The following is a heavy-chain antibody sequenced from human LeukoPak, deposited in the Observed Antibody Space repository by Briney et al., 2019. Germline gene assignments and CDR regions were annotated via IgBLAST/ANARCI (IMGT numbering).Heavy chain of an antibody. CDR1: GGTFSSYA. Sequence: SVKVSCKASGGTFSSYAISWVRQAPGQGLEWMGGIIPIFGTANYAQKFQGRVTNTTDESTSTAYMELSSLRSEDTAVYYCASEALTIFRSWFDPWGQGALVTVSS. D-gene: IGHD3-9*01. CDR2: IIPIFGTA. CDR3: ASEALTIFRSWFDP. J-gene: IGHJ5*02. V-gene: IGHV1-69*05.